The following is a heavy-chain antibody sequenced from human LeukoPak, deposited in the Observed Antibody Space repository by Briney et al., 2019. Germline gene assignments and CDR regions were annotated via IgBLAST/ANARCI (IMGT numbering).Heavy chain of an antibody. CDR2: ISGSGSGGST. CDR1: GFTFSSSA. J-gene: IGHJ3*02. CDR3: AKENYGSGSYYTGAFDI. D-gene: IGHD3-10*01. V-gene: IGHV3-23*01. Sequence: GGSLRLSCAASGFTFSSSAMSWVRQAPGKGLEWVSSISGSGSGGSTYYADSVKGRFTISRDNAKNSLYLQMNSLRAEDTALYYCAKENYGSGSYYTGAFDIWGQGTMVTVSS.